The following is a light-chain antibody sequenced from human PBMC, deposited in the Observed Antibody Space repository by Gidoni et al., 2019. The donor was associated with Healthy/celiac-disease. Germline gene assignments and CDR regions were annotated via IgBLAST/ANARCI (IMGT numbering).Light chain of an antibody. Sequence: NFMLTQPHPASESPWKTVTIACTSSSGSIASNYVQWYQQRPCSSPTPVIYEDSQTPSWVPDLFSGSIHRSSTSASLTICGLKTEDEADYYCQSYEVFGGGTKLTVL. CDR2: EDS. V-gene: IGLV6-57*01. CDR3: QSYEV. J-gene: IGLJ3*02. CDR1: SGSIASNY.